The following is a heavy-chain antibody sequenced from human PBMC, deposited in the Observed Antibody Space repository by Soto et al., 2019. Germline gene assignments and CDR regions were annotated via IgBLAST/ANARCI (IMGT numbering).Heavy chain of an antibody. J-gene: IGHJ6*02. CDR2: ISYDGSDK. D-gene: IGHD3-16*01. CDR1: EFTFRSYA. V-gene: IGHV3-30-3*01. CDR3: AREGGGPLGAMDV. Sequence: QVQLVESGGGVVQPGRSLRLSCAPSEFTFRSYAMHWVRQAPGRGLEWVAFISYDGSDKFYADSVKGRFTISRDNSKNTLYLQMNSLRDDDTAVYYCAREGGGPLGAMDVWGQGTTVTVSS.